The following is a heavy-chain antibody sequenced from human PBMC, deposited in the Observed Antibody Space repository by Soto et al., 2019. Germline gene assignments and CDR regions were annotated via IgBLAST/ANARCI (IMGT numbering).Heavy chain of an antibody. Sequence: GGSLRLSCSASGFIFSSCAMNWVRQAPGKGLEWVSAISGSGDSIYYADSVKGRFTISRDNSKTTLYLEMDSLRAEDTAVYYCAKGGGDSLRYGMDVWGQGTTVTVSS. V-gene: IGHV3-23*01. CDR1: GFIFSSCA. CDR3: AKGGGDSLRYGMDV. J-gene: IGHJ6*02. CDR2: ISGSGDSI. D-gene: IGHD2-21*02.